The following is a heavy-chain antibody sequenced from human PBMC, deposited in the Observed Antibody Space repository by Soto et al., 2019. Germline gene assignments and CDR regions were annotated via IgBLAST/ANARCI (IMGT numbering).Heavy chain of an antibody. CDR1: GFSFSNYA. V-gene: IGHV3-23*01. Sequence: GGSLGLSCAASGFSFSNYAMHWVRQDPGKGLEWVSTIKDSGDSTYYLDSVRGRFTISRDYSRNTLYLQMTSLRAEDTALYHCVKGGASYTSCWYANWGQGILVTVSS. D-gene: IGHD6-13*01. J-gene: IGHJ4*02. CDR2: IKDSGDST. CDR3: VKGGASYTSCWYAN.